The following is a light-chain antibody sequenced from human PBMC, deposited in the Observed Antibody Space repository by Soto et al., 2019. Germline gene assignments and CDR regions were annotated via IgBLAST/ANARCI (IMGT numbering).Light chain of an antibody. CDR3: QRYCTSLPLT. V-gene: IGKV3-20*01. Sequence: EIVLTQSPGTLSLSPGDRATLSCRASQSVSSNYLAWYQQKPGQAPRLLIYGASSRATVIPDRFSGSGSATDLTLLISRLEPEDFAVYYCQRYCTSLPLTFGGGTKVEIK. CDR1: QSVSSNY. CDR2: GAS. J-gene: IGKJ4*01.